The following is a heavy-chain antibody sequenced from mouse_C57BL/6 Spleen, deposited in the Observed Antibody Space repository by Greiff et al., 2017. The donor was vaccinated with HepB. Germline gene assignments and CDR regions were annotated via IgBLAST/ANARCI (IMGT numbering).Heavy chain of an antibody. Sequence: VQLQQPGAELVRPGSSVKLSCKASGYTFTSYWMDWVKQRPGQGLEWIGNIYPSDSETHYNQKFKDKATLTVDKSSSTAYMQLSSLTSEDSAVYYCARDTTVSYAMDYWGQGTSVTVSS. CDR1: GYTFTSYW. J-gene: IGHJ4*01. CDR2: IYPSDSET. D-gene: IGHD1-1*01. CDR3: ARDTTVSYAMDY. V-gene: IGHV1-61*01.